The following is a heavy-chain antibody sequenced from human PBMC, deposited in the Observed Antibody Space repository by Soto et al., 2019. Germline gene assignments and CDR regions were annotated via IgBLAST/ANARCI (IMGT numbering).Heavy chain of an antibody. CDR3: TRALKEYQLLLNWFDP. CDR2: IKSKAYGGTI. D-gene: IGHD2-2*01. Sequence: PGGSLRLSCTASGFTFGDFAMSWFRQAPGKGLEWVGFIKSKAYGGTIEYAASVKGRFTISRDDSKSIAYLQMNSLKTEDTAVYYCTRALKEYQLLLNWFDPWGQGTLVTVSS. J-gene: IGHJ5*02. CDR1: GFTFGDFA. V-gene: IGHV3-49*03.